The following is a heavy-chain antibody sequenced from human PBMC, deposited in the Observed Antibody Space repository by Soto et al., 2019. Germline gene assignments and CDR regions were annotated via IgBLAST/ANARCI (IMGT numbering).Heavy chain of an antibody. Sequence: GASVKVSCKASGYTFTGYYMHWVRQAPGRGLEWMGWINPNSGGTNYAQKFQGRVTMTRDTSISTAYMELSRLRSDDTAVYYCARVLRYCSGGSCYSHYYYYGMDVWGQGTTVTVSS. V-gene: IGHV1-2*02. CDR1: GYTFTGYY. D-gene: IGHD2-15*01. CDR2: INPNSGGT. CDR3: ARVLRYCSGGSCYSHYYYYGMDV. J-gene: IGHJ6*02.